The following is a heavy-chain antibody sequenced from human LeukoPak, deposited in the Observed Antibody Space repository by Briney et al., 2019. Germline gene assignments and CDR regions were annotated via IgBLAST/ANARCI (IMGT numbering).Heavy chain of an antibody. CDR3: PRGYYYSGTYYLSFFDY. V-gene: IGHV3-7*01. CDR1: GFTFNKYW. CDR2: INQDDSQI. Sequence: PGGSLRLSCAASGFTFNKYWLTWVRQAPGKGLEWVANINQDDSQIYYLESVEGRFTITRENARNSLHLQMNSLRAEDTAIYSCPRGYYYSGTYYLSFFDYWGQGTLVTVSS. J-gene: IGHJ4*02. D-gene: IGHD3-10*01.